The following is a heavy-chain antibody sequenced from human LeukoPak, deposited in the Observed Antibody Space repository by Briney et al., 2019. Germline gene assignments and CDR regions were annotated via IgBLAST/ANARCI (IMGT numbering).Heavy chain of an antibody. Sequence: SETLSLTCTVSGGSISSYYWSWIRQPPGKGLEWIGYIYYSGSTNYNPFLKSRVTISVDTSKNQFSLKLSSVTAADTAVYYCARDRDDILTGYYRGPWGYWGQGTLVTVSS. D-gene: IGHD3-9*01. CDR1: GGSISSYY. CDR2: IYYSGST. CDR3: ARDRDDILTGYYRGPWGY. J-gene: IGHJ4*02. V-gene: IGHV4-59*12.